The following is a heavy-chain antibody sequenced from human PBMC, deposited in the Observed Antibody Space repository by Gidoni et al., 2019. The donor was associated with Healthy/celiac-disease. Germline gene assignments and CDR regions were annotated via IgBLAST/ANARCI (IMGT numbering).Heavy chain of an antibody. J-gene: IGHJ6*02. Sequence: QVQLVQSGAEVKKPGSSVKVSGKASGVTFSSDAISWVRQAPGQGLEWMGEISPICGTANYAQKFQGRVTITADESTSTAYMELSSLRSEDTAVYYCARDLGGYDLNYYYGMDVWGQGTTVTVSS. CDR3: ARDLGGYDLNYYYGMDV. CDR1: GVTFSSDA. V-gene: IGHV1-69*01. CDR2: ISPICGTA. D-gene: IGHD5-12*01.